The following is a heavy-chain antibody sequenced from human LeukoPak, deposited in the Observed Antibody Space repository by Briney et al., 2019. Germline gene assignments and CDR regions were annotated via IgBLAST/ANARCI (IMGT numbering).Heavy chain of an antibody. V-gene: IGHV4-34*01. Sequence: PSETLSLTCAVYGGSFSSYYWSWIRQPPGKGLEWIGEINHSGSTNYNPSLKSRVTISVDTSKNQFSLKLSSVTAADTAVYYCARAVRGELYYYYGMDVWGQGTTVTVSS. D-gene: IGHD3-10*01. J-gene: IGHJ6*02. CDR2: INHSGST. CDR1: GGSFSSYY. CDR3: ARAVRGELYYYYGMDV.